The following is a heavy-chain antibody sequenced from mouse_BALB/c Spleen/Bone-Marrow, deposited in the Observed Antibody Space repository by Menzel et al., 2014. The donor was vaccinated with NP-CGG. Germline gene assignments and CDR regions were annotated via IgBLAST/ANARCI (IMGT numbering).Heavy chain of an antibody. D-gene: IGHD2-3*01. J-gene: IGHJ3*01. CDR2: INPGSSTI. CDR1: GFDFSGFW. CDR3: ARLGYYGGFAY. V-gene: IGHV4-1*02. Sequence: EVKLMESGGGLVQPGGSLKLSCAASGFDFSGFWMGWVRQAPGKGLEWIGEINPGSSTINYTPSLKDRFIISRDNAKNTLYLQMSKVRSEDTVLYYCARLGYYGGFAYWGQGTLVTVSA.